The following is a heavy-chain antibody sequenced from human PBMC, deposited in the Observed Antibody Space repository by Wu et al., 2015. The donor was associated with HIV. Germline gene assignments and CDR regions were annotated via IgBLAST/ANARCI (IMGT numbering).Heavy chain of an antibody. CDR3: ARDATPITTEFDY. CDR1: GDGFTSYA. Sequence: QAQLVQFGAEVKKPGSSVKVTCKASGDGFTSYAVSWVRQAPGHGLEWMAWINPSGGATIYAEAFEGRVTVTTDTSMKTVYMELESLTSGDTAMYFCARDATPITTEFDYWGQGTLITVSS. CDR2: INPSGGAT. D-gene: IGHD4-11*01. J-gene: IGHJ4*02. V-gene: IGHV1-2*02.